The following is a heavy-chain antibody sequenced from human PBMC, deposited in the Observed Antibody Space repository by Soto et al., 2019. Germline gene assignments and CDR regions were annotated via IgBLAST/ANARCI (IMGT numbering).Heavy chain of an antibody. Sequence: SETLSLTCAVYGGSFSGYYWSWIRQPPGKGLEWIGEINHSGSTNYNPSLKSRVTISVDTSKNQLSLKLSSVTAADTAVYYCARSGRYFDWLNRNWFDPWGQGTLVTVSS. CDR3: ARSGRYFDWLNRNWFDP. J-gene: IGHJ5*02. D-gene: IGHD3-9*01. CDR2: INHSGST. CDR1: GGSFSGYY. V-gene: IGHV4-34*01.